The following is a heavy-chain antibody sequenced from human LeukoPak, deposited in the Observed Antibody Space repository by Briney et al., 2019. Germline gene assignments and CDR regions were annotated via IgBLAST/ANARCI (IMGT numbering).Heavy chain of an antibody. CDR3: ARVGDLFGAHRVPGLPPDYYYMDV. D-gene: IGHD3-3*01. V-gene: IGHV4-34*01. J-gene: IGHJ6*03. Sequence: GSLRLSCAASGFTFSSYEMNWVRQPPGKGLEWLGEINHIGSTTYNPSLMSRVIIAVDTSKNQFPLKLTSVTAADTAVYFCARVGDLFGAHRVPGLPPDYYYMDVWGKGTTATVSS. CDR2: INHIGST. CDR1: GFTFSSYE.